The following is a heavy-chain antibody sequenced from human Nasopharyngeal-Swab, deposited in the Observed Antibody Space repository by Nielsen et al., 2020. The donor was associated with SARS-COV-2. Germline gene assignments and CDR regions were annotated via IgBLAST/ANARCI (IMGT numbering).Heavy chain of an antibody. CDR1: GFSFSSYA. J-gene: IGHJ5*02. D-gene: IGHD3-10*01. V-gene: IGHV3-23*01. CDR2: ISGSGATT. Sequence: GGSLRLSCAASGFSFSSYAMNWVRQAPGKGLEWVSSISGSGATTYYADSVKGRFTISRYNSKNTLYLQMNGLRADDTAVYYCAKDSLYYGSGSFQNWFDAWGQGSLVTVSS. CDR3: AKDSLYYGSGSFQNWFDA.